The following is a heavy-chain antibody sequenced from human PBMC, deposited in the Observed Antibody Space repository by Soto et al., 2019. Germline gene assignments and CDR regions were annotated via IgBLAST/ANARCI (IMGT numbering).Heavy chain of an antibody. CDR1: GGTFSSYA. Sequence: ASVKVSCKASGGTFSSYAISWVRQAPGQGLEWMGWLNPANGDTGYSQNFQGRVTITRDTSASTAYMEMNSLRSEDTAVYYCARKDYYGSGIYYFDSWGQGTQVTVSS. CDR3: ARKDYYGSGIYYFDS. V-gene: IGHV1-3*01. CDR2: LNPANGDT. J-gene: IGHJ4*02. D-gene: IGHD3-10*01.